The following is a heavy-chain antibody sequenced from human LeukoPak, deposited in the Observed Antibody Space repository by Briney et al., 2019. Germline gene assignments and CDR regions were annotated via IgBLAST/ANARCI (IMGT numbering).Heavy chain of an antibody. CDR3: ARDTVWVGYCSSTSCYNYYGMDV. V-gene: IGHV1-18*01. Sequence: ASVKVSCKASGYTFTSYGISWVRQAPGQGLEWMGWISAYSGNTNYAQKLQGRVTMTTDTSTSTAYMELRSLRSDDTAVYYCARDTVWVGYCSSTSCYNYYGMDVWGQGTTVTVSS. J-gene: IGHJ6*02. D-gene: IGHD2-2*03. CDR1: GYTFTSYG. CDR2: ISAYSGNT.